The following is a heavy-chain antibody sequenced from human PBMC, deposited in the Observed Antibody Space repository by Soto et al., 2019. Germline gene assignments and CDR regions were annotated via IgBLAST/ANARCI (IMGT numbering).Heavy chain of an antibody. D-gene: IGHD6-13*01. V-gene: IGHV1-69*01. Sequence: QVQLVQSGAEVKKPGSSVKVSCKAPGGTFSSYAISWVRQAPGQGLEWMGGIIPIFGTANYAQKFQGRVTITADESTSTAYMELSSLRSEDTAVYYCAGSISSSSWYLSWFDPWGQGTLVTVSS. CDR1: GGTFSSYA. CDR3: AGSISSSSWYLSWFDP. CDR2: IIPIFGTA. J-gene: IGHJ5*02.